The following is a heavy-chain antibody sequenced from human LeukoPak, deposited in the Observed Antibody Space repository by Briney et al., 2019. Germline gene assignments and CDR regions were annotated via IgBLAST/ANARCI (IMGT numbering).Heavy chain of an antibody. J-gene: IGHJ4*02. CDR2: ISSTNAI. Sequence: GGSLRLSCAASGFTFANYAMNWFRHTPGKGLEWLSYISSTNAIYYADSVKGRFTISRDNAKESLYLQMNSLRAEDTAVYYCARDDKWAFDYWGQGTLVTVSS. CDR3: ARDDKWAFDY. V-gene: IGHV3-69-1*02. D-gene: IGHD1-26*01. CDR1: GFTFANYA.